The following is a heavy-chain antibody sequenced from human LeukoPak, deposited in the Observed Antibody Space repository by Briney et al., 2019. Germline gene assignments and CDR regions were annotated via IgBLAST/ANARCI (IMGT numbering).Heavy chain of an antibody. CDR2: IYPGDSDT. D-gene: IGHD6-25*01. J-gene: IGHJ5*02. Sequence: GESLKISRKGSGYSFTSYWIGWVRQMPGKGLEWMGIIYPGDSDTRYSPSFQGQVTISADKSISTAYLQWSSLKASDTAMYYCARSQWPHECAHSGRVWFDPWGQGTLVTVSS. CDR3: ARSQWPHECAHSGRVWFDP. V-gene: IGHV5-51*01. CDR1: GYSFTSYW.